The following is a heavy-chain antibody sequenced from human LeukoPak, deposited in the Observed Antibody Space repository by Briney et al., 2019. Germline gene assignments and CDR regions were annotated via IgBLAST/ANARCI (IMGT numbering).Heavy chain of an antibody. D-gene: IGHD3-10*01. CDR3: AKDREGYGSGLMDV. J-gene: IGHJ6*02. Sequence: GGSLRLSCAAFSTYAMSWVRRAPGKGLECVSVVTGSGAGTYYADSVKGRFTVSRDNSKNTLFLQMNSLRAEDTAVYYCAKDREGYGSGLMDVWGQGTTVTVSS. CDR1: STYA. V-gene: IGHV3-23*01. CDR2: VTGSGAGT.